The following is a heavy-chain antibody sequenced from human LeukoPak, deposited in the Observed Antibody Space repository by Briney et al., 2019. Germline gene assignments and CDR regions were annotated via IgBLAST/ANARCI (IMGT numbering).Heavy chain of an antibody. J-gene: IGHJ4*02. CDR2: INPNSGGT. Sequence: ASVKVSCKASGYTFTSYDINWVRQATGQGLEWMGWINPNSGGTNYAQKFQGRVTMTRDTSISTAYMELSRLRSDDTAVYYCARGYYGDYWGQGTLVTVSS. V-gene: IGHV1-2*02. CDR3: ARGYYGDY. CDR1: GYTFTSYD.